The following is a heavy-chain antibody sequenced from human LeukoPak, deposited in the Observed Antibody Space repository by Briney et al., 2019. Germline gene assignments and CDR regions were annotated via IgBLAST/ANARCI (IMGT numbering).Heavy chain of an antibody. J-gene: IGHJ4*02. CDR2: ITGSGGTT. D-gene: IGHD7-27*01. CDR1: GFTFSSYE. Sequence: GGSLRLSCAASGFTFSSYEMNWVRQAPGKGLEWVSGITGSGGTTYYADSVKGRFTISRDNSKNTLYLQMNSPRAEDTAAYYCAKDGNWARFEKWGQGTLVTVSS. CDR3: AKDGNWARFEK. V-gene: IGHV3-23*01.